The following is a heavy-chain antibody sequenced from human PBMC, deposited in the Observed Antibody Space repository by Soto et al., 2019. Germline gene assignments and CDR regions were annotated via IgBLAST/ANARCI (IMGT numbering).Heavy chain of an antibody. Sequence: QVQLVESGGGVVQPGRSLRLSCAASGFTFSSSAMHWVRQAPGKGLEWVEGIAYDGSNKYHADSVKGRFTISRDNSKNTLYVQMNSLRGEDTAVYYCARDSPQGIDYWGQGALVTVSS. D-gene: IGHD3-10*01. CDR1: GFTFSSSA. J-gene: IGHJ4*02. V-gene: IGHV3-30-3*01. CDR2: IAYDGSNK. CDR3: ARDSPQGIDY.